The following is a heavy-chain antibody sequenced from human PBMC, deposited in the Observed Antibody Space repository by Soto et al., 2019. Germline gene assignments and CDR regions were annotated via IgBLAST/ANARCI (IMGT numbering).Heavy chain of an antibody. CDR2: INHSGST. CDR1: GGSFSGYY. V-gene: IGHV4-34*01. Sequence: SETLSLTCAVYGGSFSGYYWSWIRQPPGKGLEWIGEINHSGSTNYNPSLKSRVTISVDTSKNQFSLKLSSVTAADTAVYYCGRTRIVATIGGACYGMAVRGQGTPVTVSS. J-gene: IGHJ6*02. D-gene: IGHD5-12*01. CDR3: GRTRIVATIGGACYGMAV.